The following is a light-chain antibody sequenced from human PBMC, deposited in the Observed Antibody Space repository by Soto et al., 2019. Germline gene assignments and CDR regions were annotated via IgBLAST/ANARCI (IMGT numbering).Light chain of an antibody. CDR1: QSVTNY. CDR3: QQLNSYPIT. CDR2: GAS. Sequence: EIVMTQSPATLSVSPGERATLSCRASQSVTNYLAWYQQKPGQAPRLLIYGASNRATGIPDRFSGSGSGTDFTLTISSLQSEDFATYYCQQLNSYPITFGQGTRLEIK. J-gene: IGKJ5*01. V-gene: IGKV3D-15*01.